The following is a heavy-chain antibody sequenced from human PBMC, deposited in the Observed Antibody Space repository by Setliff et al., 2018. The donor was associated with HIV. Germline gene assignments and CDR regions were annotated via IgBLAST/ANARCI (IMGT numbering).Heavy chain of an antibody. CDR1: GYSVNSDFY. J-gene: IGHJ5*02. Sequence: SETLSLTCAVSGYSVNSDFYWGWIRHSPGRGLEWIGQIFHSGSTHYNPSLRSRVTMSIDTSKDQFSLKLTSVTAADTAVYYCARVWLYNDGDKPRFDPWGQGILVTVSS. CDR2: IFHSGST. V-gene: IGHV4-38-2*01. D-gene: IGHD3-3*01. CDR3: ARVWLYNDGDKPRFDP.